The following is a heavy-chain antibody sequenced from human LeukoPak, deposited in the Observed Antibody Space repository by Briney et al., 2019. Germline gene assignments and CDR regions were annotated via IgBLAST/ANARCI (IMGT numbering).Heavy chain of an antibody. CDR2: ISWNSGSI. Sequence: GRSLRLSCAASGFTFDDYAKHWVRQAPGKGLERVSGISWNSGSIGYADSVKGRFTTSRDNAKNSLYLQMNSLRAEDTALYYCAKDKVAAMAETFDYWGQGTLVTVSS. CDR3: AKDKVAAMAETFDY. D-gene: IGHD5-18*01. CDR1: GFTFDDYA. V-gene: IGHV3-9*01. J-gene: IGHJ4*02.